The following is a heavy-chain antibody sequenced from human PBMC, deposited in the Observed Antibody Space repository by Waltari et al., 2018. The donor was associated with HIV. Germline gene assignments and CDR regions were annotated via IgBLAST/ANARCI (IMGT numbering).Heavy chain of an antibody. CDR2: IWYNGSKK. J-gene: IGHJ3*01. V-gene: IGHV3-33*01. CDR1: GLRAREYG. Sequence: VQLEDSGGGVVQAGMSRSLSFAVSGLRAREYGMDWVRQAPGEGMQWVAVIWYNGSKKEYSDSVKGRFTISKDESKNALVVQMNSLRADDTAVYFRAIVSFASSWTADSFDVSGPGTRITVSS. D-gene: IGHD6-13*01. CDR3: AIVSFASSWTADSFDV.